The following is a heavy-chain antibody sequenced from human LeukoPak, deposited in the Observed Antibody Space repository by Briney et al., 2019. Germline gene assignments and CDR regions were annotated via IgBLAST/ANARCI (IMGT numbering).Heavy chain of an antibody. D-gene: IGHD2-2*01. CDR1: GGSISSGGYY. CDR2: IYYSGST. CDR3: ARFQSSSSWDYYYGLDV. J-gene: IGHJ6*02. Sequence: SETLSLTCTVSGGSISSGGYYWSWIRQPPGKGLEWIGYIYYSGSTNHNPSLKSRVTMSVDTSKNQVSLKLSSVTAADTAVYYCARFQSSSSWDYYYGLDVWGQGTTVTVSS. V-gene: IGHV4-61*08.